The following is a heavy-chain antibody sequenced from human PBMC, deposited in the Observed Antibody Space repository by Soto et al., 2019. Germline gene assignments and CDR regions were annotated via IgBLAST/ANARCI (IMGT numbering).Heavy chain of an antibody. D-gene: IGHD4-17*01. V-gene: IGHV3-48*01. Sequence: VQLVESGGGLVQPGGSLTLSCAASGFTFNTYNMNWVRQAPGRGLEWISFISSSSSTIRYADSVKGRFTISRDNAKISLYLQMNSLRVEDTAVYYCAREVYDYGDHDSFDVWGQGTTVTVSS. CDR1: GFTFNTYN. CDR3: AREVYDYGDHDSFDV. J-gene: IGHJ3*01. CDR2: ISSSSSTI.